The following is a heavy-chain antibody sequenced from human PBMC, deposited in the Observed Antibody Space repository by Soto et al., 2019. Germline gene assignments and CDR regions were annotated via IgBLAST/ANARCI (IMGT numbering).Heavy chain of an antibody. CDR1: GGSISSGGYS. Sequence: QLQLQESGSGLVKPSQTLSLTCAVSGGSISSGGYSWSWIRQPPGKGLEWIGYIYHSGSTYYNPSLKSRVTISVDRSKNQFSLKLSSVTAAVTAVYYCASGQQLVRNYWGQGTLVTVSS. J-gene: IGHJ4*02. V-gene: IGHV4-30-2*01. D-gene: IGHD6-13*01. CDR3: ASGQQLVRNY. CDR2: IYHSGST.